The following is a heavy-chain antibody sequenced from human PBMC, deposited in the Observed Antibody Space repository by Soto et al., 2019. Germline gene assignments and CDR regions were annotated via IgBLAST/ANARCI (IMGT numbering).Heavy chain of an antibody. Sequence: QVQLVQSGAEVKKPGASVKVSCKASGYTFTSFGITWVRRAPGQGLEGMGWISVYNGKTNYAQKLQGRVTVTRDTSTNTAYMELRSLRSDDTAVYYCAKDDYGKNDGDSLEMWGQGTMVTVSS. D-gene: IGHD4-17*01. V-gene: IGHV1-18*01. CDR2: ISVYNGKT. J-gene: IGHJ3*02. CDR1: GYTFTSFG. CDR3: AKDDYGKNDGDSLEM.